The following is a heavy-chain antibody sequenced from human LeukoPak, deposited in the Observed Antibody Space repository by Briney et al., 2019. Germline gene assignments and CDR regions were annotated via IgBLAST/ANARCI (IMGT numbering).Heavy chain of an antibody. CDR2: ISSGGSTI. Sequence: GGSLRLSCAVSGFTFSDYYMSWIRQAPGKGLEWVSYISSGGSTISHADSVKGRFTISRDNAENSLYLQMNSLRAEDTAVYYCARRAAAGRCFVYWGQGTLVTVSS. V-gene: IGHV3-11*01. CDR1: GFTFSDYY. J-gene: IGHJ4*02. CDR3: ARRAAAGRCFVY. D-gene: IGHD6-13*01.